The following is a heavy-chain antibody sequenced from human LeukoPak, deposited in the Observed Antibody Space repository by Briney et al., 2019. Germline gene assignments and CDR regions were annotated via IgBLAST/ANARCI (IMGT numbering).Heavy chain of an antibody. D-gene: IGHD1-26*01. CDR2: ISSDGSNK. J-gene: IGHJ4*02. V-gene: IGHV3-30-3*01. Sequence: PGGSLRLSCAASRFPFNTLAMHWVRQAPGKGLEWVAVISSDGSNKKYGDSVKGRFTISRDNSKNTLYLQMNSLRAEDTAVYYCARGLFTGGTYFGFWGQGTLVTVSS. CDR1: RFPFNTLA. CDR3: ARGLFTGGTYFGF.